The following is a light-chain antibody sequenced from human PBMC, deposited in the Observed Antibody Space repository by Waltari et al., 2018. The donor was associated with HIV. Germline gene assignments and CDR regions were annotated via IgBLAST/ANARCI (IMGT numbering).Light chain of an antibody. Sequence: SYELSQIPPVSVSPGQTASIPWPGDKVRDSLVSWYQQKPGQSPDVDMYQDNERPSGIPVRFAGSNPGNTVPLSICGGQAIDEAEYYCHACDSSAVYVFVTGTKSTVL. CDR2: QDN. CDR1: KVRDSL. V-gene: IGLV3-1*01. J-gene: IGLJ1*01. CDR3: HACDSSAVYV.